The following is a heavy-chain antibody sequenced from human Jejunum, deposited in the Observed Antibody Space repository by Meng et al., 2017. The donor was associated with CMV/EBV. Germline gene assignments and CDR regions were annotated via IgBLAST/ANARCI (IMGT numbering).Heavy chain of an antibody. Sequence: KGSGYSFTGYYLHGVRQAPGQGLEWLGWINPNSGATSYAQNFQDRVTMTRDTSISTAYMELNRLRSDDTAVYYCARDSIGDSYFDYWGQGKVVTVSS. CDR2: INPNSGAT. V-gene: IGHV1-2*02. D-gene: IGHD2-21*02. CDR1: GYSFTGYY. CDR3: ARDSIGDSYFDY. J-gene: IGHJ4*02.